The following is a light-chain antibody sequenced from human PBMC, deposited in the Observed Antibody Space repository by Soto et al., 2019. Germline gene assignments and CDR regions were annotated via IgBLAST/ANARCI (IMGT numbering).Light chain of an antibody. CDR1: SSDVGAYNY. CDR3: CSYAGSYDYV. J-gene: IGLJ1*01. Sequence: QSALTQPRSVSGSPGQSVTISCTGSSSDVGAYNYVSWYQHNTGKAPKLLIYDVNKRPSGVPDRFSGSKFGNTASLTISGLQADDEAPFYCCSYAGSYDYVFGTGTKVTVL. CDR2: DVN. V-gene: IGLV2-11*01.